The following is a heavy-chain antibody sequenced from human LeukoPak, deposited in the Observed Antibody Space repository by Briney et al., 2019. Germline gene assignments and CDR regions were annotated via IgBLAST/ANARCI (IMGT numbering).Heavy chain of an antibody. CDR2: IYSGGST. J-gene: IGHJ4*02. Sequence: GGSLRLSCAASGFTVSSNYMSWVRQAPGKGLEWVSVIYSGGSTYYADSVKGRFTTSRDNAKNSLYLQMNSLRVEDTAVYYCATSRSLDYWGQGTLVTVSS. CDR3: ATSRSLDY. CDR1: GFTVSSNY. V-gene: IGHV3-53*01.